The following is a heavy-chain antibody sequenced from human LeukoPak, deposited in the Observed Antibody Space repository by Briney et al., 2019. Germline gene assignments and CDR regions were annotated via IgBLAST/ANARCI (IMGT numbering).Heavy chain of an antibody. Sequence: GGSLRLSCSASGFTFKSYAMHWVRQAPGKGLEYVSSINTNGANTYYADSVKGRFTISRDNSRNTVYVQMNSLTPEDTAVYYCVKGLDYSSSRMDSWGQGTLVTVSS. CDR2: INTNGANT. J-gene: IGHJ4*02. V-gene: IGHV3-64*05. CDR1: GFTFKSYA. CDR3: VKGLDYSSSRMDS. D-gene: IGHD6-6*01.